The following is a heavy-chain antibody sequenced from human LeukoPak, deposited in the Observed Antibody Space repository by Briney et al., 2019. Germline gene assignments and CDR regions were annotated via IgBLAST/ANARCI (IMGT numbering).Heavy chain of an antibody. Sequence: SETLSLTCTVSGGSISSSSYYWGWIRQPPGKGLEWIGSIYYSGSTYYNPSLKSRVTISVDTSKNQFSLKLSSVTAADTAVYYCARGERDSSGYSQYYQHWGQGTLVAVSS. J-gene: IGHJ1*01. CDR1: GGSISSSSYY. D-gene: IGHD3-22*01. CDR2: IYYSGST. V-gene: IGHV4-39*07. CDR3: ARGERDSSGYSQYYQH.